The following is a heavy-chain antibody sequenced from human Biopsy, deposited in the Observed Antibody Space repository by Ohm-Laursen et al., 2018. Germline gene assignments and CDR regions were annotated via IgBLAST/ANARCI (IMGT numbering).Heavy chain of an antibody. D-gene: IGHD1-26*01. Sequence: SETLSLTWTVSGGSIYNFFWSWIRQPPGKGLEWIGYIYYSGSTNYNPSLKSRVTISVDRSKNHLSLELSSVTAADTAVYYCARVGVGAPSIDYFDSWGQGALVTVSS. CDR1: GGSIYNFF. CDR2: IYYSGST. J-gene: IGHJ4*02. CDR3: ARVGVGAPSIDYFDS. V-gene: IGHV4-59*01.